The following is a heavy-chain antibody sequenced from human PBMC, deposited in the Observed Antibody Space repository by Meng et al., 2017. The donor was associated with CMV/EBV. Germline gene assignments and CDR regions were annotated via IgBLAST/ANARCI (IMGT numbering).Heavy chain of an antibody. CDR3: ARGGLRGFDY. J-gene: IGHJ4*02. Sequence: TLRGPCSALVKPKQTLTLTCLFSGFSLSTSGVGVGWIRQPPGKALEWLALIYWDDDKRYSPSLKSRLTITKDTSKNQVVLTMTNMDPVDTATYYCARGGLRGFDYWGQGTLVTVSS. CDR1: GFSLSTSGVG. V-gene: IGHV2-5*02. D-gene: IGHD4-17*01. CDR2: IYWDDDK.